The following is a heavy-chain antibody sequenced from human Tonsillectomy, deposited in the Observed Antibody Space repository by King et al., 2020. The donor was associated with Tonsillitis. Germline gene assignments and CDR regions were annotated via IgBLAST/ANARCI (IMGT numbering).Heavy chain of an antibody. CDR3: ARASIYCMDF. V-gene: IGHV1-8*01. CDR1: AHTFTTYD. Sequence: QLVQSGAEMKKPGASVKVSCKASAHTFTTYDINWVRQATGQGLEWMGWMNPYRGHTSYSHKVQGRVTMTRDTEISTAYMELRSLRSADTAVYYCARASIYCMDFWGQGTTVTVSS. CDR2: MNPYRGHT. J-gene: IGHJ6*02.